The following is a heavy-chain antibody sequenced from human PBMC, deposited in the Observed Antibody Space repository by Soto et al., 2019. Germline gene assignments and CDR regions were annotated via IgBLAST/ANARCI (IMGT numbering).Heavy chain of an antibody. D-gene: IGHD6-19*01. J-gene: IGHJ4*02. V-gene: IGHV1-18*04. CDR1: GYTFRNYG. Sequence: QIQLVQSGPEVRKPGASVKVSCKASGYTFRNYGIKWVRQAPGQGLEWVGWINAYNGNRHHAAKFQGRVTMTTDTSTSTTYMELRSLTSDDTAVDYCARDAQSKAVDADGSSDYWGQGTLVTVSP. CDR3: ARDAQSKAVDADGSSDY. CDR2: INAYNGNR.